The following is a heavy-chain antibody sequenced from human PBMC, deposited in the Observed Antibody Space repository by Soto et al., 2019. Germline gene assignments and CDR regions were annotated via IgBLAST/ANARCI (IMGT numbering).Heavy chain of an antibody. CDR3: ARDRALYYYDSSGSTYYYGMDV. Sequence: PGGSLRLSCAASGFTFSSYWMHWVRQAPGKGLVWVSRINSDGSSTSYADSVKGRFTISRDNAKNTLYLQMNSLRAEDTAVYYCARDRALYYYDSSGSTYYYGMDVWGQGTTVTVSS. J-gene: IGHJ6*02. D-gene: IGHD3-22*01. V-gene: IGHV3-74*01. CDR1: GFTFSSYW. CDR2: INSDGSST.